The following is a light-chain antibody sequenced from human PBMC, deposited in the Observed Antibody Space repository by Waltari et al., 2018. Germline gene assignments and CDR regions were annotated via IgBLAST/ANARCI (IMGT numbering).Light chain of an antibody. V-gene: IGKV1-5*03. CDR3: QHSNSYYT. CDR2: KAS. CDR1: QSINKA. J-gene: IGKJ2*01. Sequence: IQMTQSPSTLSASLGNRVTITCRSSQSINKALAWYKQKPGKAPKLLIYKASSLESGVSSRFSGSGSGTEFTLTISSLQTDDYGTYFCQHSNSYYTFGQGTKLEIK.